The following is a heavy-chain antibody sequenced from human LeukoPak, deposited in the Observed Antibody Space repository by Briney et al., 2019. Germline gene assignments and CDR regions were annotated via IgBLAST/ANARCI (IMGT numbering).Heavy chain of an antibody. CDR1: GFTFSSYA. D-gene: IGHD6-19*01. V-gene: IGHV3-23*01. CDR2: ISGSGGST. J-gene: IGHJ1*01. CDR3: AKAPLPYSSGWYYFQH. Sequence: GGSLRLSCAASGFTFSSYAMSWARQAPGKGLEWVSAISGSGGSTYYADSVKGRFTISRDNSKNTLYLQMNSLRAEDTAVYYCAKAPLPYSSGWYYFQHWGQGALVTVSS.